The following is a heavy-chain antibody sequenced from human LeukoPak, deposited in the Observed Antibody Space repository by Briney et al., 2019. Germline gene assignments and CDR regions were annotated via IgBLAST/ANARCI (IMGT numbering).Heavy chain of an antibody. CDR3: ARQGSSGYNWFDP. D-gene: IGHD6-6*01. CDR2: NYYGYSDT. Sequence: GESLKISCNTSGYSLTSYWIDWVRPSPGKGLEWVWSNYYGYSDTRYSPSFQGQITISANKSIATASLQSSSLKASDTAIYYRARQGSSGYNWFDPWGQGSLVSVSS. V-gene: IGHV5-51*01. J-gene: IGHJ5*02. CDR1: GYSLTSYW.